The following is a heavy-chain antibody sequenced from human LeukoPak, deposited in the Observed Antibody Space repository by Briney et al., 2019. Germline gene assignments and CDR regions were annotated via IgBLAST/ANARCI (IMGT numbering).Heavy chain of an antibody. CDR3: ARDRGFFCSGGSCYSRAHFDY. Sequence: GGSLRLSWAASGFTFSSDSMNWVRQAPGKGLEWVSSISSSSSYIYYADSVKGRFTISRDNAKNSLYLQMNSLRAEDTAVYYCARDRGFFCSGGSCYSRAHFDYWGQGTLVTVSS. J-gene: IGHJ4*02. CDR1: GFTFSSDS. D-gene: IGHD2-15*01. V-gene: IGHV3-21*01. CDR2: ISSSSSYI.